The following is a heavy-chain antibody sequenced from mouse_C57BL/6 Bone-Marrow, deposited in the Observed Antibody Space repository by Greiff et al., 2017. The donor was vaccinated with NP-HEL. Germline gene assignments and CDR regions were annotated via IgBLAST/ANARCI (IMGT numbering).Heavy chain of an antibody. J-gene: IGHJ4*01. Sequence: EVKLVESGGGLVKPGGSLKLSCAASGFTFSSYAMSWVRQTPEKRLEWVATISDGGSYTYYPDNVKGRFTISRDNAKNNLYLQMSHLKSEDTAMYYCARDPRAYFYYAIDYWGQGTSVTVSS. CDR3: ARDPRAYFYYAIDY. V-gene: IGHV5-4*01. CDR2: ISDGGSYT. CDR1: GFTFSSYA. D-gene: IGHD2-10*01.